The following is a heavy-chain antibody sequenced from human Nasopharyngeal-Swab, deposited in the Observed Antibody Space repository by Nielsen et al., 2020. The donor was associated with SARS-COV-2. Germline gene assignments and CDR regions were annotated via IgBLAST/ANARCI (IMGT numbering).Heavy chain of an antibody. CDR3: ARGPPHCSSTSCYRLGAFDI. CDR2: INHSGST. Sequence: SETLSLTCAVYGGSFSGYYWSWIRKPPGKGLEWIGEINHSGSTNYNPSLKSRVTISVNTSKNQFSLKLSSVTAADTAVYYCARGPPHCSSTSCYRLGAFDIWGQGTMVTVSS. D-gene: IGHD2-2*01. V-gene: IGHV4-34*01. J-gene: IGHJ3*02. CDR1: GGSFSGYY.